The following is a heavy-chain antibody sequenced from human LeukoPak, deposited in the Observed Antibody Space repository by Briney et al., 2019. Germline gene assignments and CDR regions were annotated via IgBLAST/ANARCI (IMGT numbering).Heavy chain of an antibody. CDR1: GDSISGYY. Sequence: SETLSLTCAVSGDSISGYYWTWIRQPPGKGLEWIGYIFYTGSTSYNPSLKSRVTISLDTSMNHFSLNLSSMTAAGTAVYYCARYSGTYLLFWGQGTQVSVSS. V-gene: IGHV4-59*01. CDR3: ARYSGTYLLF. J-gene: IGHJ4*02. CDR2: IFYTGST. D-gene: IGHD1-26*01.